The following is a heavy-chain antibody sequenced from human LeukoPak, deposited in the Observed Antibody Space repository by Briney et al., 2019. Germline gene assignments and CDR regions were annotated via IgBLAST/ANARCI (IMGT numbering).Heavy chain of an antibody. V-gene: IGHV4-39*01. CDR1: GGSISSSSYY. D-gene: IGHD6-19*01. J-gene: IGHJ4*02. CDR2: IYYSGST. CDR3: ARQWLVRLYYFDY. Sequence: SETLSLTCTVSGGSISSSSYYWGWIRQPPVKGLEWIGRIYYSGSTYYNPSLKSRVTISVDTSKNPFSLKLSSVTAADTAVYYCARQWLVRLYYFDYWGQGTLVTVSS.